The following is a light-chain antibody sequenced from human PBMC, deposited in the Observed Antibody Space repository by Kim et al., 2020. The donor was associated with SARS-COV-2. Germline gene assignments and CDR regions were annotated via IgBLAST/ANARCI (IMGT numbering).Light chain of an antibody. CDR2: GTS. CDR3: QQFVNSQT. Sequence: IVLTQSPGTLSLSPGERATLSCRASQSVRVNYLAWYQQKPGQAPRLLIYGTSNRATGIPDRFSGSGSGTDFTLTISRLEPEDFGVYYCQQFVNSQTFCQGTKLEI. V-gene: IGKV3-20*01. CDR1: QSVRVNY. J-gene: IGKJ2*01.